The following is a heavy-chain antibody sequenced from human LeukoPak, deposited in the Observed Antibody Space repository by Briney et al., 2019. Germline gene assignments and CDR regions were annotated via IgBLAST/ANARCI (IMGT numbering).Heavy chain of an antibody. J-gene: IGHJ4*02. Sequence: GGSLRLSCAASGFTFSSYAMHWVRQAPGKGLEWVAVISYDGSNKYYVDSVKGRFTISRDNSKNTLYLQMNSLRVEDTAVYYCARAAPGERGYSYDSDYWGQGTLVTVSS. D-gene: IGHD5-18*01. CDR3: ARAAPGERGYSYDSDY. CDR2: ISYDGSNK. CDR1: GFTFSSYA. V-gene: IGHV3-30-3*01.